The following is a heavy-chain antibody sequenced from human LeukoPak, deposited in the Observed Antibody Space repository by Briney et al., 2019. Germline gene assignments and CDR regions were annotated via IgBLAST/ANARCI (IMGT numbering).Heavy chain of an antibody. D-gene: IGHD4-17*01. CDR3: ARWGGDYSAFDI. V-gene: IGHV3-33*01. J-gene: IGHJ3*02. CDR2: IWYDGSKK. Sequence: PGGSPRLSCAASGFTFSGYGMHWVRQAPGKGLEWVAVIWYDGSKKYHADPVKGRFTISRDNSKNTLYLQMNSLRAEDTAVYYCARWGGDYSAFDIWGQGTMVTVSS. CDR1: GFTFSGYG.